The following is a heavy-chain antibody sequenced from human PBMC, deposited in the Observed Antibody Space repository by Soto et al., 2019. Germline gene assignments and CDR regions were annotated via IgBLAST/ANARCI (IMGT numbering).Heavy chain of an antibody. CDR1: GFNVNSDY. V-gene: IGHV3-66*01. J-gene: IGHJ6*02. Sequence: EVQVVESGGDLVQPGGSLRLSCAASGFNVNSDYMNWVRQAPGKGLEWVSVIYSDGSTYYADSVKGRFSISRDNSKNMLNSEMSSLRAEDTAVYYCARDPGLRNGMSAWGQGTTVTVSS. CDR2: IYSDGST. CDR3: ARDPGLRNGMSA.